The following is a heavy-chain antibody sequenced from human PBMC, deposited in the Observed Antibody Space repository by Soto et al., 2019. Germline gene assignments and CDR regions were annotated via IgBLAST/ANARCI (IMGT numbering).Heavy chain of an antibody. CDR2: INHSGST. Sequence: PSETLSLTCAVYGGSFSGYYCSWIRQPPGKGLEWIGEINHSGSTNYNPSLKSRVTISLDTSKNQFSLKLSSVTAADTAVYYCARGVFCSSTTCYWGMDVWGQGTTVTVSS. CDR1: GGSFSGYY. J-gene: IGHJ6*02. CDR3: ARGVFCSSTTCYWGMDV. V-gene: IGHV4-34*01. D-gene: IGHD2-2*01.